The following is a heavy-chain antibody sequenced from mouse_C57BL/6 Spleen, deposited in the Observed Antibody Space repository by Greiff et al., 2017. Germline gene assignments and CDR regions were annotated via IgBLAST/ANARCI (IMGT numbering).Heavy chain of an antibody. CDR1: GFTFSSYG. D-gene: IGHD1-1*01. Sequence: EVKLMESGGDLVKPGGSLKLSCAASGFTFSSYGMSWVRQTPDKRLEWVATISSGGSYTYYPDSVKGRFTISRDNAKNTLYPQMSSLKSEDTAMYYCARQHYYYGSSSYYFDYWGQGTTLTVSS. V-gene: IGHV5-6*01. CDR2: ISSGGSYT. J-gene: IGHJ2*01. CDR3: ARQHYYYGSSSYYFDY.